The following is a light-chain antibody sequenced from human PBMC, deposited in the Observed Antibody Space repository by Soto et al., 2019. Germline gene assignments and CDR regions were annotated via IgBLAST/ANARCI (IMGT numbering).Light chain of an antibody. CDR2: AGS. J-gene: IGKJ5*01. CDR1: QSIIFW. Sequence: PSSLSASVGDRVNIPCRTNQSIIFWLHWYQQKPGKAPKILIYAGSTLQTGVPSRFSGRGSGKDFTFTISSLQPDDSGTYYCQQFYDLPITFGQRTRLEI. CDR3: QQFYDLPIT. V-gene: IGKV1-33*01.